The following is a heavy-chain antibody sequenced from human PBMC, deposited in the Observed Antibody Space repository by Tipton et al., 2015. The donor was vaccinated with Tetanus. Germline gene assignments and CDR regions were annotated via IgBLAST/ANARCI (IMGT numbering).Heavy chain of an antibody. Sequence: TLSLTCNVSGGSIRSGGYYWTWIRQHPVRGLEWIGYIYYTGNTYYNPSLKSRVTISVDTPKSQFSLRLTSVTAADTAVYYCVRRLVQNLFDPWGQGTLVTVSS. CDR3: VRRLVQNLFDP. CDR1: GGSIRSGGYY. J-gene: IGHJ5*02. V-gene: IGHV4-31*03. CDR2: IYYTGNT. D-gene: IGHD3-9*01.